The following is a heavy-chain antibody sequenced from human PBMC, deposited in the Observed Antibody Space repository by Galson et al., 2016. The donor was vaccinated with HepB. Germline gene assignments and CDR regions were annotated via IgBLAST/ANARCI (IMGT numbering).Heavy chain of an antibody. J-gene: IGHJ6*02. Sequence: SLRLSCAASGLTLSSYAMSWVRQAPGKGLEWVSSISSRGGRTYYTDSVKGRFTVSRDNSKNTPYVQMNTLRAEDTAVYYCAKGFRPYRSGWERLFEHSYHYYGMDVWGQGTTVTVSS. V-gene: IGHV3-23*01. CDR3: AKGFRPYRSGWERLFEHSYHYYGMDV. CDR2: ISSRGGRT. D-gene: IGHD6-19*01. CDR1: GLTLSSYA.